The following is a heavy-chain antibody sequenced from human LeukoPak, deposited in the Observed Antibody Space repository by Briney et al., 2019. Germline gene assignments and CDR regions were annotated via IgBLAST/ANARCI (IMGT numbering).Heavy chain of an antibody. Sequence: GTLRLSCAASGFTFSSYGMSWVRQAPGKGLEWVSAISGSGGSTYYADSVKGRFTISRDNSKNTLYLQMNSLRAEDTAVYYCAKDLGYYYGSGSYYNKPPLPLYFDYWGQGTLVTVSS. V-gene: IGHV3-23*01. CDR1: GFTFSSYG. D-gene: IGHD3-10*01. CDR3: AKDLGYYYGSGSYYNKPPLPLYFDY. CDR2: ISGSGGST. J-gene: IGHJ4*02.